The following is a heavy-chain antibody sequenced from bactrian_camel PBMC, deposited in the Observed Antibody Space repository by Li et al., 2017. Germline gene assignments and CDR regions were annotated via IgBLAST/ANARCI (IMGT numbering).Heavy chain of an antibody. CDR2: IESDGST. D-gene: IGHD1*01. CDR1: GASGYAYSSYC. Sequence: QLVESGGDSVQPGGSLRLSCGASGASGYAYSSYCMGWFRQIPGKEREGVAGIESDGSTSYADSVKGRFTLSHGRSKNTLYLQMNSLKTDDTGVYYCAALNETFGARFAWCSDFRGEGTQVTVS. J-gene: IGHJ4*01. V-gene: IGHV3S9*01. CDR3: AALNETFGARFAWCSDF.